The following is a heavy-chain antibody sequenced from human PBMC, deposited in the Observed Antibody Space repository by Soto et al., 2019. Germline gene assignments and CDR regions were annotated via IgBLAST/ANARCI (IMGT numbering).Heavy chain of an antibody. D-gene: IGHD6-13*01. CDR2: IYYSGST. V-gene: IGHV4-39*02. J-gene: IGHJ5*02. Sequence: SETLSLTCTVSGGSISSNSYYWGWIRQPPGKGLEWIGSIYYSGSTYYNPSLKSRVTISVDTSKNQFSLKLSSVTAADTAVYYCAREIAAAGTGDWFDPWGQGTLVT. CDR3: AREIAAAGTGDWFDP. CDR1: GGSISSNSYY.